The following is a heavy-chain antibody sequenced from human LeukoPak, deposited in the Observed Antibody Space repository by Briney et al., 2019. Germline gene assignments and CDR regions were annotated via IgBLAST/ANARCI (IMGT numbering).Heavy chain of an antibody. CDR1: GFTVSSNY. CDR2: IYSGGST. CDR3: ARVRSIFGVVTHTFDY. J-gene: IGHJ4*02. D-gene: IGHD3-3*01. V-gene: IGHV3-66*01. Sequence: GGSLRLSCAASGFTVSSNYMSWVRQAPGKGLEWVSVIYSGGSTYYADSVKGRFTISRDNSKNTLYLQMNSLRAEDTAVYYCARVRSIFGVVTHTFDYWGQGTLVTVSS.